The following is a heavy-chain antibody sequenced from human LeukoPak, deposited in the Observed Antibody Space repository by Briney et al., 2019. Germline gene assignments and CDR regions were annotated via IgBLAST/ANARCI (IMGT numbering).Heavy chain of an antibody. V-gene: IGHV4-59*01. D-gene: IGHD2-2*02. Sequence: SETLSLTCTVSGGSISSYYWSWTRQPPGKGLEGIGYIYYSGSTNYNPSLKSRVTISVDTSKNQFSLKLSSVTAADTAVYYCARSTLGYCSSTSCYKMYYFDYWGQGTLVTVSS. CDR1: GGSISSYY. CDR2: IYYSGST. J-gene: IGHJ4*02. CDR3: ARSTLGYCSSTSCYKMYYFDY.